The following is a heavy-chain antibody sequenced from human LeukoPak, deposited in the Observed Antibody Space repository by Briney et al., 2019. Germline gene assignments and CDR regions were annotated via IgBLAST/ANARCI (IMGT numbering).Heavy chain of an antibody. D-gene: IGHD3-3*01. CDR3: AREAITIFGVVRTQTTYGPHRFDP. Sequence: ASVKVSCKASGGTFSSYAISWVRQAPGQGLEWMGGIIPIFGTANYAQKFRGRVTMTRDMSTSTVYMELSSLRSEDTAVYYCAREAITIFGVVRTQTTYGPHRFDPWGQGTLVTVSS. CDR1: GGTFSSYA. J-gene: IGHJ5*02. CDR2: IIPIFGTA. V-gene: IGHV1-69*05.